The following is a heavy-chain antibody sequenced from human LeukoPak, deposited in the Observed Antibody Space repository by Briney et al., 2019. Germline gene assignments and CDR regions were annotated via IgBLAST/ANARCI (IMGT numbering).Heavy chain of an antibody. D-gene: IGHD2-15*01. Sequence: PSETLSLTCTVSGGSISSYYWSWIRQPPGKGLEWIGYIYYSGSTNYNPSLKSRVTISVDTSKNQFSLKLSSVTAADTAVYYCARVYPCSGGSCYLFDYWGQGTLVTVSS. J-gene: IGHJ4*02. CDR1: GGSISSYY. CDR3: ARVYPCSGGSCYLFDY. V-gene: IGHV4-59*01. CDR2: IYYSGST.